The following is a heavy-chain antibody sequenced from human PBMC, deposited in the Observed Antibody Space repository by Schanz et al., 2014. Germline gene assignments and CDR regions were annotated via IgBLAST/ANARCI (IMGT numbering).Heavy chain of an antibody. Sequence: QVHLMQSGAEAKKPGASVKVSCKAFGYSFTTYFIHWVRLAPGQGFEWMGLISPSGGSTSYAQKVQGRVTMTTDTATGTAYMELRSLRTDDTAVYYCARDRRRYCSTASCLHDNWFDPWGQGTLVIVSS. J-gene: IGHJ5*02. D-gene: IGHD2-2*01. CDR2: ISPSGGST. V-gene: IGHV1-46*01. CDR3: ARDRRRYCSTASCLHDNWFDP. CDR1: GYSFTTYF.